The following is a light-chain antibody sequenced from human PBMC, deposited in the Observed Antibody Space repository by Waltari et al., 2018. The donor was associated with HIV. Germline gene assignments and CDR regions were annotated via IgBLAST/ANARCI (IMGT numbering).Light chain of an antibody. CDR1: QSILNY. V-gene: IGKV1-39*01. CDR3: QQTYMTPLT. J-gene: IGKJ3*01. CDR2: AGS. Sequence: DIQMTQSPSSLSASVGDRLSIPSRGSQSILNYLNWLQKKPGKAPQLLIFAGSSLHRGVPSRFHGSVSGTDFTLTIDSRQPEDFATYYCQQTYMTPLTFGPGTTVDIK.